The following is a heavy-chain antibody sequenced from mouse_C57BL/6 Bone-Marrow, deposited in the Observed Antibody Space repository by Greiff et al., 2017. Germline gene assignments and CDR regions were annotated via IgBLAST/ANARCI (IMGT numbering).Heavy chain of an antibody. V-gene: IGHV2-9*01. CDR2: IWGGGST. J-gene: IGHJ3*01. CDR1: GFSLTGYG. D-gene: IGHD1-1*01. Sequence: VKLVESGPGLVAPSQSLSITCTVSGFSLTGYGVDWVRQPPGKGLEWLGVIWGGGSTNYNSALMSRLSISKDNAKRQVFLKMNSLQADDTAMYYCAKNYYGRGAWFAYWGQGTLVTVSA. CDR3: AKNYYGRGAWFAY.